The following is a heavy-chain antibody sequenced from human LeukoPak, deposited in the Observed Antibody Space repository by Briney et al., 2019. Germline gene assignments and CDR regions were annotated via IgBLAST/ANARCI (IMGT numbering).Heavy chain of an antibody. J-gene: IGHJ4*02. CDR1: GFTFSSYA. CDR3: AKRSSGDDY. CDR2: ISGSGGST. V-gene: IGHV3-23*01. Sequence: GGSLRLSCAASGFTFSSYAMSWVRQAPGKGLEWVSAISGSGGSTYFAGSVKGRFTITRDNAKNTLYLQMNSLRAEDTAVYYCAKRSSGDDYWGQGTLVTVSS. D-gene: IGHD6-19*01.